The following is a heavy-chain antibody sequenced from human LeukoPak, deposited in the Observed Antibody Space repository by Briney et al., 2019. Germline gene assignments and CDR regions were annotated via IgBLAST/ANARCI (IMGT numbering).Heavy chain of an antibody. V-gene: IGHV1-69*05. J-gene: IGHJ5*02. CDR2: IIPIFGTA. CDR3: ARVVVAATHWFDP. D-gene: IGHD2-15*01. Sequence: ASVKVSCKASGGTFSSYAISWVRQAPGQGLEWMGGIIPIFGTANYAQKFQGRVTITTDESTSTANMELSSLRSEDTAVYYCARVVVAATHWFDPWGQGTLVTVSS. CDR1: GGTFSSYA.